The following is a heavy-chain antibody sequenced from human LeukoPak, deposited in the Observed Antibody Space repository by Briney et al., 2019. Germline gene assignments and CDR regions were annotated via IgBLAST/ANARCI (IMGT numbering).Heavy chain of an antibody. CDR1: GYSFTNYW. V-gene: IGHV5-51*01. CDR2: IYPGGSET. D-gene: IGHD3-16*01. Sequence: GESLKISCKGSGYSFTNYWIGWVRQMPGKGLEWMGIIYPGGSETRYSPSFQGQVTISGDKSISTAYLQWGSLKASDTAIYYCARTPGGDYFDHWGQGTLVTVSS. J-gene: IGHJ4*02. CDR3: ARTPGGDYFDH.